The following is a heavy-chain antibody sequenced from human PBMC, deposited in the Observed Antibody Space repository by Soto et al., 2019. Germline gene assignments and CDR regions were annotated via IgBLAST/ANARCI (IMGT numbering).Heavy chain of an antibody. CDR1: GGSISSGDYY. CDR2: IYYSGST. V-gene: IGHV4-30-4*01. CDR3: ARVFGVGDSSGYYSYWYFDL. J-gene: IGHJ2*01. Sequence: SETLSLTCTVSGGSISSGDYYWSWIRQPPXKGLEWIGYIYYSGSTYYNPSLKSRVTISVDTSKNQFSLKLSSVTAADTAVYYCARVFGVGDSSGYYSYWYFDLWGRGTLVTVSS. D-gene: IGHD3-22*01.